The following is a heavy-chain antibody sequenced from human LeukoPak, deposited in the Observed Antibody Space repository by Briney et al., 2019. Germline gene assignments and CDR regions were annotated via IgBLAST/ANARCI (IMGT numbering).Heavy chain of an antibody. D-gene: IGHD3-3*01. CDR3: ATWARNYDFWSGYSSGGLDP. CDR1: GYTFTDYY. Sequence: ASVKVSCKVSGYTFTDYYMHWAQQAPGKGLEWMGLVDPEDGETIYAEKFQGRVTITADTSTDTAYMELSSLRSEDTAVYHCATWARNYDFWSGYSSGGLDPWGQGTLVTVSS. J-gene: IGHJ5*02. V-gene: IGHV1-69-2*01. CDR2: VDPEDGET.